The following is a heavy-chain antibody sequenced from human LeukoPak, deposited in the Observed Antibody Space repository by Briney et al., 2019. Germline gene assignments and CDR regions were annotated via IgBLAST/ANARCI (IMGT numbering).Heavy chain of an antibody. V-gene: IGHV4-59*08. CDR1: GGSISSYY. CDR3: ARHGGGTYLQY. CDR2: VYYSGST. J-gene: IGHJ4*02. Sequence: SETLSLTCTVSGGSISSYYWSWIRQPPGRGLEWIGYVYYSGSTNYNSSLKSRVTISVDTSKNQFSQNLRSVTAADTAVYYCARHGGGTYLQYWGQGALVIVSA. D-gene: IGHD1-26*01.